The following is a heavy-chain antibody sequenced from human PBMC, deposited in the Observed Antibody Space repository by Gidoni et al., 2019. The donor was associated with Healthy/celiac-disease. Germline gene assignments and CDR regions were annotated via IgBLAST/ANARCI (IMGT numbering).Heavy chain of an antibody. CDR3: ARQTVDAFDI. J-gene: IGHJ3*02. Sequence: QVQLQESGPGLVKPSETLSLTCTVSVGSSSSYYWSWIRQPPGKGLEWIGYIYYSGSTNYNPSLKSRVTISVDTSKNQFSLKLSSVTAADTAVYYCARQTVDAFDIWGQGTMVTVSS. CDR2: IYYSGST. V-gene: IGHV4-59*01. CDR1: VGSSSSYY.